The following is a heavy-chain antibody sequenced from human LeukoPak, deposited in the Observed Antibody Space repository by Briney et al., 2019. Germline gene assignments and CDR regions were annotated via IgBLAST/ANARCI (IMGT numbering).Heavy chain of an antibody. V-gene: IGHV1-46*01. CDR2: INPSAGST. CDR3: ARNYDTVGYTPAF. D-gene: IGHD3-22*01. Sequence: ASVTVSCKASGYTFTTYYMHWVRQAPGQGLEWVGIINPSAGSTSYAPRLQGRVTVTRDTSTATVYMELSSLRSEDTAVYYCARNYDTVGYTPAFWGQGTLVTVSS. CDR1: GYTFTTYY. J-gene: IGHJ4*02.